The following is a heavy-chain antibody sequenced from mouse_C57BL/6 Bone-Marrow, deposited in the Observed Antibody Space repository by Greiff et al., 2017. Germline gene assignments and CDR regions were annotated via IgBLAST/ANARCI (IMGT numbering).Heavy chain of an antibody. J-gene: IGHJ2*01. CDR3: AREKDGSLDY. D-gene: IGHD1-1*01. CDR2: IHPNSGST. V-gene: IGHV1-64*01. CDR1: GYTFTSYW. Sequence: QVQLQQPGAELVKPGASVKLSCKASGYTFTSYWMHWVKQRPGQGLEWIGMIHPNSGSTNYNEKFKSKATLTVDNSSSTAYMQLSSLTSEDSAVYYCAREKDGSLDYWGQGTTLTVSS.